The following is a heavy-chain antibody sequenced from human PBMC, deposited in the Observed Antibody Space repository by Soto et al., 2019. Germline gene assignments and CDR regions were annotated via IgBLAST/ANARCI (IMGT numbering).Heavy chain of an antibody. CDR1: GFSLSRYS. V-gene: IGHV3-48*02. Sequence: VQLVESGGGLVQPGGSLRLSCAASGFSLSRYSMKWVRQAPGKGLEWISYMSSSSNTIYYADSVKGRFTISRDNARNSLYPPTSRLSDEHTAVYYCARDTEFITGSTNWDNWFDPWGQGTLVTVSS. CDR3: ARDTEFITGSTNWDNWFDP. J-gene: IGHJ5*02. CDR2: MSSSSNTI. D-gene: IGHD1-7*01.